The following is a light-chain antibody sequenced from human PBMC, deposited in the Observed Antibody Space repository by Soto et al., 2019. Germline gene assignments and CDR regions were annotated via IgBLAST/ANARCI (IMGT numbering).Light chain of an antibody. CDR2: ASS. J-gene: IGKJ1*01. V-gene: IGKV3-15*01. CDR1: QNINRN. CDR3: QQYNDWPRT. Sequence: EIVMTQSPAILSVSPGERATLSCRASQNINRNLAWYQQKPGQTPRLLIYASSTRATDIPVRFSGSGSGTEFTLTSSGRQSEDFAIYHCQQYNDWPRTFGQGTKVEIK.